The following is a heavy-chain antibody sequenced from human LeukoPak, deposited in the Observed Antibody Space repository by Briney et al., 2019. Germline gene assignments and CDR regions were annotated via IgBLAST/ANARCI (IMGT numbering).Heavy chain of an antibody. J-gene: IGHJ4*02. V-gene: IGHV6-1*01. Sequence: SQTLSLTCAISGDSVSSNSATWNWIRQSPSRSLEWLGRTYYRSKRYNDSAVSVKSRIIINADTSKNQFSLQLKSVTPEDTAMYYCARGNPRYFDYWGQGTLVTVSS. CDR3: ARGNPRYFDY. CDR1: GDSVSSNSAT. CDR2: TYYRSKRYN.